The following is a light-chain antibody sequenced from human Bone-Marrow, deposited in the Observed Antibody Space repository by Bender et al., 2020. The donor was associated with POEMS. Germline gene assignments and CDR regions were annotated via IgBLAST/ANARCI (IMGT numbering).Light chain of an antibody. V-gene: IGLV3-21*02. J-gene: IGLJ1*01. CDR1: NVGGKS. Sequence: SYVLTQPPSVSVAPGQTARISCGGNNVGGKSVHWYQQKPGQAPVLVVYDDSDRPSGIPERFSGSNSGNTATLTISRVEAGDEADYYCQSADTSGTKVFGTGTKVTVL. CDR2: DDS. CDR3: QSADTSGTKV.